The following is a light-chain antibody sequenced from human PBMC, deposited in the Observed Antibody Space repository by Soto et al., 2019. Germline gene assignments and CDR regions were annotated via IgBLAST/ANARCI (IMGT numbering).Light chain of an antibody. CDR2: GAS. CDR1: QSVSTN. Sequence: EIVMTQSPATLSVSPGERAALSCRASQSVSTNLAWYQQKPGQGPRLLIYGASTRATGIPVRFSGRGSGTEFTLTISSLQSEDFAIYYCQQYDDWPPYTFGQGTKLEIK. V-gene: IGKV3-15*01. CDR3: QQYDDWPPYT. J-gene: IGKJ2*01.